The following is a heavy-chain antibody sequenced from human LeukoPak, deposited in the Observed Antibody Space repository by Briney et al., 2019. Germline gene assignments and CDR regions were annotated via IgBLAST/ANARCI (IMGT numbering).Heavy chain of an antibody. CDR2: IMIGGDGK. D-gene: IGHD3-9*01. CDR3: AKDPTPRRYFDWLSLSHFDY. CDR1: GFTFNNYA. V-gene: IGHV3-23*01. J-gene: IGHJ4*02. Sequence: QTGGSLRLSCAGSGFTFNNYAMSWVRRAPRKGLEWVSTIMIGGDGKHYADSVKGRFTISRDNSKNTLYLQMNSLRAEDTAVYYCAKDPTPRRYFDWLSLSHFDYWGQGTLVTVSS.